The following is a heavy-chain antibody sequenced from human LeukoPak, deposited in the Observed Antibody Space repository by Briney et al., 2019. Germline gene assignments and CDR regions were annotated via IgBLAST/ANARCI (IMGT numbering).Heavy chain of an antibody. CDR2: ISAYNDNT. J-gene: IGHJ6*02. Sequence: ASVKVSCKASGYAFNIYGINWVRQAPGQGLEWMGWISAYNDNTNYAQKLQGRVTMTTDTSTSTAYMELRSLRSDDTAVYYCARDLPQFGSLLYSGYSFGYYGMDVWGQGTTVTVSS. CDR3: ARDLPQFGSLLYSGYSFGYYGMDV. V-gene: IGHV1-18*01. CDR1: GYAFNIYG. D-gene: IGHD5-12*01.